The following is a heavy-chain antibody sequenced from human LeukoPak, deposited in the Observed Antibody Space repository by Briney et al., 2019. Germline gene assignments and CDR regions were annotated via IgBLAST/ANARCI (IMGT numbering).Heavy chain of an antibody. J-gene: IGHJ6*02. Sequence: ASVKVSCKVSGYTLTELSMHWVRQAPGKGLEWMGGFDPEGGETIYAQKFQGRVTMTEDTSTDTAYMELSSLRSEDTAVYYCATGGYGSGFYGMDVWGQGTTVTVSS. CDR3: ATGGYGSGFYGMDV. CDR2: FDPEGGET. D-gene: IGHD3-10*01. CDR1: GYTLTELS. V-gene: IGHV1-24*01.